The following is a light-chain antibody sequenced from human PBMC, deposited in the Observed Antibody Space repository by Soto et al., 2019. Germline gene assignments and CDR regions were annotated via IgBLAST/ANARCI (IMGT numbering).Light chain of an antibody. J-gene: IGLJ1*01. CDR1: SSDVGSDNL. Sequence: QSALTQPASVSGSPGQSITISCTGTSSDVGSDNLVSWYQHHPGKAPKLIIYEVNQRPSGVSNRFSGSKSGNTASLTISGLQAGDEADYFCCSYAGTRTYLFGTGTKVTVL. CDR3: CSYAGTRTYL. V-gene: IGLV2-23*02. CDR2: EVN.